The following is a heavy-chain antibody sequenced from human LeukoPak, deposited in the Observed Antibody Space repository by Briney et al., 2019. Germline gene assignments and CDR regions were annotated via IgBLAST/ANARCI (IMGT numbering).Heavy chain of an antibody. V-gene: IGHV4-31*03. CDR2: IYYSGNT. J-gene: IGHJ4*02. CDR3: ARDTPWGYFD. D-gene: IGHD3-9*01. Sequence: SETLSLTCTVSGGSISSGGYYWSWIRQHPGKGLEWIGYIYYSGNTYYNPSLKSRVTISVDTSKNQFSLKLSSVTAADTAVYYCARDTPWGYFDWGQGTLVTDSS. CDR1: GGSISSGGYY.